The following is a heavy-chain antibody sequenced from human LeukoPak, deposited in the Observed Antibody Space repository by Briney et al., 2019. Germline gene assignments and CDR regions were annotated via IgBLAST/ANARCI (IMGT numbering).Heavy chain of an antibody. D-gene: IGHD2-2*01. Sequence: SETLSLTCTVSGGPISSYYWSWIRQPPGKGLEWIGYIYYSGSTNYNPSLKSRVTISVDTSKNQFSLKLSSVTAADTAVYYCARGRVVVPAAPPSYYYYYMDVWGKGTTVTVSS. V-gene: IGHV4-59*01. CDR3: ARGRVVVPAAPPSYYYYYMDV. J-gene: IGHJ6*03. CDR1: GGPISSYY. CDR2: IYYSGST.